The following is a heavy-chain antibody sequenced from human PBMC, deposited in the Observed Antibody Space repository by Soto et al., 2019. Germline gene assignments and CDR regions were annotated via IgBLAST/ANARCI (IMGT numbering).Heavy chain of an antibody. CDR2: IKPSTGKT. Sequence: QVQLVQSGAEVKKPGASVKVSCKTSGYTFTSYNIHWVRQAPGQGLEWLGIIKPSTGKTRDAQKVQGRITMTRDTSASTVHMELSRLRSEDTAVYYCATGATVDLWGQGTLVTVSS. D-gene: IGHD1-26*01. V-gene: IGHV1-46*01. CDR3: ATGATVDL. CDR1: GYTFTSYN. J-gene: IGHJ4*02.